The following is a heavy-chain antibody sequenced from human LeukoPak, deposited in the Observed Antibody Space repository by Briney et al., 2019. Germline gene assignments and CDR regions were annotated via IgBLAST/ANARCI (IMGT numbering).Heavy chain of an antibody. CDR3: ARAVGSGYYIYTYYFDY. Sequence: SQTLSLTCTVSGGSISSGSYYWSWIRQPAGKGLEWIGRIYTSGSTNYNPSLKSRVTISVDTSKNQFSLKLSSVTAADTAVYYCARAVGSGYYIYTYYFDYWGQGTLVTVSS. J-gene: IGHJ4*02. CDR1: GGSISSGSYY. V-gene: IGHV4-61*02. CDR2: IYTSGST. D-gene: IGHD3-3*01.